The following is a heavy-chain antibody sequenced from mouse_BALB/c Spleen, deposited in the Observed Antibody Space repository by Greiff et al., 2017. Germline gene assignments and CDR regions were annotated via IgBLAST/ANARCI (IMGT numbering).Heavy chain of an antibody. CDR1: GYTFTDYA. CDR3: ESVGEDYDEDAWFAY. D-gene: IGHD2-4*01. CDR2: ISPYSGNT. Sequence: QVHVKQSGPELVRPGVSVKISCKASGYTFTDYAMHWVKQRHAKSLEWIGVISPYSGNTNYNQKFKGKATMTVDKSSSTAYMELARLTSEDSAIYYCESVGEDYDEDAWFAYWGQGTLVTVSA. J-gene: IGHJ3*01. V-gene: IGHV1-67*01.